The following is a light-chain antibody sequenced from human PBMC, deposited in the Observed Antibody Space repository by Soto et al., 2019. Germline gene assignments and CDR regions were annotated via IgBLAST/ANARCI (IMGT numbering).Light chain of an antibody. CDR2: FAS. CDR1: QTVSNN. J-gene: IGKJ4*01. V-gene: IGKV3-15*01. CDR3: QQYNQWPLT. Sequence: EIVMTQSPATLSVSPGEKATLSCRASQTVSNNLAWYQQKPGQAPRLLIYFASTRATGIPARFSGSGSGTEFTLTISSRQSEDFAVYYCQQYNQWPLTFGGGTKAETK.